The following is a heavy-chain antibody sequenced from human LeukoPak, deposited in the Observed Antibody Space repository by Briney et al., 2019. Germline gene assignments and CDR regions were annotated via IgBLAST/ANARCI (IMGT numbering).Heavy chain of an antibody. J-gene: IGHJ4*02. Sequence: ASTNYNPSLKSRVTISVDTSKNQFSLKLSSVTAADTAVYYCARGRVYYDFWSGYSKYYFDYWGXXT. D-gene: IGHD3-3*01. CDR2: AST. CDR3: ARGRVYYDFWSGYSKYYFDY. V-gene: IGHV4-34*01.